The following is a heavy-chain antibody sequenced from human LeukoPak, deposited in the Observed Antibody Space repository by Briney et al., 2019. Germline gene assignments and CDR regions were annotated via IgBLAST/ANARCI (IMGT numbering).Heavy chain of an antibody. CDR2: PSGSGITT. D-gene: IGHD6-19*01. V-gene: IGHV3-23*01. CDR1: GFTFSNSA. Sequence: GGSLRLSCAASGFTFSNSAMSWVRQAPGKGLEWVSTPSGSGITTYYADSVKGRFTISRDNSKNTLYLQMNSLRAEDTAVYYCAKGIYSSGWSYFDYWGHGTLVTVSS. J-gene: IGHJ4*01. CDR3: AKGIYSSGWSYFDY.